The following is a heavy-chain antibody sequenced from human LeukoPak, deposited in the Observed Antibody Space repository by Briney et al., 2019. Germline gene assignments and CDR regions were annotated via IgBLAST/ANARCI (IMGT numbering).Heavy chain of an antibody. J-gene: IGHJ6*03. Sequence: GESLKISCKGSGYSFTSYWIGWVRQMPGKGLEWMGIIYPGDSDTRYSPSFQGQVTISADKSISTAYLQWRSLKASDTAMYYCAGRRAEYSSSSETYYYYMDVRGKGTTVTVSS. CDR2: IYPGDSDT. CDR3: AGRRAEYSSSSETYYYYMDV. D-gene: IGHD6-6*01. CDR1: GYSFTSYW. V-gene: IGHV5-51*01.